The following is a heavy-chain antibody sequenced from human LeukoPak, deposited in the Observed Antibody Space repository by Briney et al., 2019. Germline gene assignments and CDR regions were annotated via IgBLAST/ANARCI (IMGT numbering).Heavy chain of an antibody. J-gene: IGHJ3*02. Sequence: ASVKVSCKASGGTFSSYAISWVRQAPGQGLEWMGGIIPIFGTANYAQKFQGRVTITADKSTSTAYMELSSLRSEDTAVYYCASGDYYGSGSYAYAFDIWGQGTMVTVSS. CDR1: GGTFSSYA. V-gene: IGHV1-69*06. CDR2: IIPIFGTA. CDR3: ASGDYYGSGSYAYAFDI. D-gene: IGHD3-10*01.